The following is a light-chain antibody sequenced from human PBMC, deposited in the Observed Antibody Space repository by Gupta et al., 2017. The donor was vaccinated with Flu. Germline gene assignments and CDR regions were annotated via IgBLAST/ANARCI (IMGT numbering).Light chain of an antibody. CDR1: QSIGNY. Sequence: DIQMTQSPSSLSASVGDTVTITCRASQSIGNYLNWYHQKPGRAPNLLISAASSLQSGVPSTFSGSGYGRDFTLTIISLLPQDFATSYCRQRESTVSRFGEGTKVEIK. J-gene: IGKJ1*01. CDR3: RQRESTVSR. V-gene: IGKV1-39*01. CDR2: AAS.